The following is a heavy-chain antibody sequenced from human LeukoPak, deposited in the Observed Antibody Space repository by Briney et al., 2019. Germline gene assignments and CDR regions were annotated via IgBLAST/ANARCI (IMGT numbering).Heavy chain of an antibody. V-gene: IGHV3-23*01. CDR1: GFTFSSYA. CDR3: AKDVRIQLWFQLDY. D-gene: IGHD5-18*01. Sequence: PGGSLILSCAASGFTFSSYAMSWVRQAPGKGLEWVSTISGSGGNTYYADSVKGRFTVSRDNSKNMLFLQMNSLRGEDTAAYYCAKDVRIQLWFQLDYWGQGTLVTVSS. J-gene: IGHJ4*02. CDR2: ISGSGGNT.